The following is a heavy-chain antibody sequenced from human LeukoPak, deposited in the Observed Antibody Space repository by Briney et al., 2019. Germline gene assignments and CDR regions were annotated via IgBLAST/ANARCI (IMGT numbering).Heavy chain of an antibody. V-gene: IGHV1-69*13. CDR1: GGTFSSYA. D-gene: IGHD2-2*01. J-gene: IGHJ6*02. CDR2: IIPIFGTA. CDR3: ARVATDCSSTSCYVYYYYGMDV. Sequence: SVEVSCKASGGTFSSYAISWVRQAPGQGLEWMGGIIPIFGTANYAQKFQGRVTITADESTSTAYMELSSLRSEDTAVYYCARVATDCSSTSCYVYYYYGMDVWGQGTTVTVSS.